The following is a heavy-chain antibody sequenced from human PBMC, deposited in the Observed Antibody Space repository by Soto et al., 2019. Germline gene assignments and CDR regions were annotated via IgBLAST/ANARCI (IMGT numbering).Heavy chain of an antibody. CDR2: ISAYNGNT. V-gene: IGHV1-18*01. Sequence: ASEKVSCEASGYTFTSYGISWVRQAPGQGLEWMGWISAYNGNTNYAQKLQGRVTMTTDTSTSTAYMELRSLRSDDTAVYYCARDRIAGRSSLYYYYYCMDVWGKETT. CDR1: GYTFTSYG. D-gene: IGHD6-6*01. J-gene: IGHJ6*04. CDR3: ARDRIAGRSSLYYYYYCMDV.